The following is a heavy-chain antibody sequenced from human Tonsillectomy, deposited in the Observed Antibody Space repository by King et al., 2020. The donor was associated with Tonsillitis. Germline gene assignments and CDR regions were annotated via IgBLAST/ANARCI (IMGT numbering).Heavy chain of an antibody. CDR2: IKQDGSEK. CDR1: GFTFSSYW. Sequence: VQLVQSGGGLVQPGGSLRLSCAASGFTFSSYWMSWVRQAPGKGLEWVANIKQDGSEKYYVDSVKGRFTISRDNAKNSLYLQMNSLRAEDTAVYYCARDFEYSGYGGDDYWGQGTLVTVSS. D-gene: IGHD5-12*01. J-gene: IGHJ4*02. CDR3: ARDFEYSGYGGDDY. V-gene: IGHV3-7*03.